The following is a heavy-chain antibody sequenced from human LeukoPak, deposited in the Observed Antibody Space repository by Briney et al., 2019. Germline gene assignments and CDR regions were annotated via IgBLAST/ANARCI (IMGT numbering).Heavy chain of an antibody. CDR3: AKDRSSSGNFDY. CDR1: GFTFSSYA. Sequence: PGGSLRLSCAASGFTFSSYALSWVRQAPGKGLEWVSAISGSGGGTYYADSVKGRFTISRDNSKNTLYLQMNSLRAEDTAVYYCAKDRSSSGNFDYWGQGTLVTVSS. D-gene: IGHD3-22*01. CDR2: ISGSGGGT. V-gene: IGHV3-23*01. J-gene: IGHJ4*02.